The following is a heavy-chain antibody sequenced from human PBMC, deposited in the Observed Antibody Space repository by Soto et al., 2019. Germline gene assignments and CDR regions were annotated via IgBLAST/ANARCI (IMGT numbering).Heavy chain of an antibody. D-gene: IGHD3-16*01. Sequence: QVPLVESGGGVVQPGRSLRLSCAASGFTFSSYAMHWVRQAPGKGLEWVAVISYDGSNKYYADSVKGRFTITRDNSENSQYLQMNSLRAEDTAVYYCARATYDYDYFPDYCGQGTLVTVSS. V-gene: IGHV3-30-3*01. CDR2: ISYDGSNK. J-gene: IGHJ4*02. CDR3: ARATYDYDYFPDY. CDR1: GFTFSSYA.